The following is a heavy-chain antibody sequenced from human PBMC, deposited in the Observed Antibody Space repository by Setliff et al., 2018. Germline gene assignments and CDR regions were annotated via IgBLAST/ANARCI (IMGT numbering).Heavy chain of an antibody. V-gene: IGHV1-69*05. CDR1: GGTFSSYG. D-gene: IGHD5-18*01. Sequence: GASVKVSCKASGGTFSSYGISWVRQAPGQGLEWMGGTIPIFGSTNYAQKFQDRVTIITDESTSTAYMELRSLRTEDTAVYYCAREGVDTRSSTDYRYYMDVWGKGTMVTVSS. J-gene: IGHJ6*03. CDR2: TIPIFGST. CDR3: AREGVDTRSSTDYRYYMDV.